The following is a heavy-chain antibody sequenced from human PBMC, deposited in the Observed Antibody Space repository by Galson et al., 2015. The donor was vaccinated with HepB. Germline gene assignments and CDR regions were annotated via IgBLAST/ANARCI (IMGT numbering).Heavy chain of an antibody. V-gene: IGHV6-1*01. Sequence: CAISGDSVSNNSAAWNWIRQSPSRGLEWLGRTYYRSQWYNDYAVSVKSRITINPDTSKNQFSLQLNSVTPEDTAVYYCARDDWNLNWFDPWGQGTLVTVSS. J-gene: IGHJ5*02. D-gene: IGHD1-7*01. CDR2: TYYRSQWYN. CDR1: GDSVSNNSAA. CDR3: ARDDWNLNWFDP.